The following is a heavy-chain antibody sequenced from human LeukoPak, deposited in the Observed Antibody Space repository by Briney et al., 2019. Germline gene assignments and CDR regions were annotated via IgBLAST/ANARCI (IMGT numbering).Heavy chain of an antibody. D-gene: IGHD2-2*02. CDR2: INHSGST. CDR1: GGSFSGYY. Sequence: KSSETLSLTCAVYGGSFSGYYWSWIRQPPGKGLEWIGEINHSGSTNYNPSLKSRVTISVDTSKNQFSLKLSSVTAADTAVYYCARERGIRYCSSTSCYKGFNWFAPWGQGTLVTVST. V-gene: IGHV4-34*01. J-gene: IGHJ5*02. CDR3: ARERGIRYCSSTSCYKGFNWFAP.